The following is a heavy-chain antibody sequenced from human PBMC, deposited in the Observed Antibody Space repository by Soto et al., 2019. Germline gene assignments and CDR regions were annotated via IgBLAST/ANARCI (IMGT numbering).Heavy chain of an antibody. J-gene: IGHJ5*02. CDR1: GGSFSGYY. V-gene: IGHV4-34*01. D-gene: IGHD2-15*01. CDR3: ASPQVCRGGSGSWGNWFDP. CDR2: INHSGST. Sequence: SETLSLTCAVYGGSFSGYYWSWIRQPPGKGLEWIGEINHSGSTNYNPSLKSRVTISVDTSKNQFSLKLSSVTAADTAVYYCASPQVCRGGSGSWGNWFDPGGKGTLVTVPS.